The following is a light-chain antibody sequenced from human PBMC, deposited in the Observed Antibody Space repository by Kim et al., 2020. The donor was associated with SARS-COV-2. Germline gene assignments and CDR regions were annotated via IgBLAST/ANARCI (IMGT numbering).Light chain of an antibody. CDR3: LQYNTYPFT. Sequence: DVQMTQSPSSLSASVGDRVTITCRANQGIGNYVAWFQQQPGKAPKSLIYAASSLHSGVPSKFSGSASGTDFTLTISSLQPEDFATYYCLQYNTYPFTFGPGTKVDIK. CDR1: QGIGNY. CDR2: AAS. J-gene: IGKJ3*01. V-gene: IGKV1-16*02.